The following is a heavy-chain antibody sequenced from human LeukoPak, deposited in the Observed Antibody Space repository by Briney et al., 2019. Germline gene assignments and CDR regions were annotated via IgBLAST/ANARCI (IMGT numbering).Heavy chain of an antibody. J-gene: IGHJ4*02. Sequence: PGGSLRLSCSASGFTFSSFAMHWVRQAPGKGLEYVSAITSSGGRTYYADSVKGRFTISRDNSKNTLDLQMSSLRAEDTAVYYCVKEMGYCCTTSCHPFDYWGQGTLVAVSS. CDR1: GFTFSSFA. CDR2: ITSSGGRT. D-gene: IGHD2-2*01. V-gene: IGHV3-64D*06. CDR3: VKEMGYCCTTSCHPFDY.